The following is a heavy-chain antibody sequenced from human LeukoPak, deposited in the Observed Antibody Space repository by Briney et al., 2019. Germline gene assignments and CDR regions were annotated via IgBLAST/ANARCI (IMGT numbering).Heavy chain of an antibody. D-gene: IGHD3-10*01. Sequence: PGGSLRLSCTVSGFTVSSDSMSWVRQAPGKGLEWVSFIYSGGSTHYSDSVKGRFTISRDNSKNTLYLQMNSLRAEDTAVYYCARGDVLLWFGELPPGAFDIWGQGTMVTVSS. CDR1: GFTVSSDS. CDR2: IYSGGST. V-gene: IGHV3-53*05. CDR3: ARGDVLLWFGELPPGAFDI. J-gene: IGHJ3*02.